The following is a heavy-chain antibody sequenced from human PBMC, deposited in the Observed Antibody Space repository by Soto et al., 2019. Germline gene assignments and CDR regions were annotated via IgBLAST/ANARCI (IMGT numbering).Heavy chain of an antibody. J-gene: IGHJ5*02. CDR3: VRSHVSATGIDWFDP. D-gene: IGHD6-13*01. Sequence: ASVKVSCKASGYTFTSYGIHWVRQAPGQRLEWMGWINAANGDTKYSPKFQGRVTITRDTSASTAYMELSSLRSEDTAVYYCVRSHVSATGIDWFDPWGQGTLVTVSS. V-gene: IGHV1-3*01. CDR2: INAANGDT. CDR1: GYTFTSYG.